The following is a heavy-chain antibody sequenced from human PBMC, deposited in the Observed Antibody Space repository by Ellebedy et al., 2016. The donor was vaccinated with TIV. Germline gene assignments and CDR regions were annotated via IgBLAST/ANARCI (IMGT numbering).Heavy chain of an antibody. CDR2: IRGRDGRT. V-gene: IGHV3-23*01. CDR1: GFTFANYA. D-gene: IGHD1-20*01. J-gene: IGHJ4*02. Sequence: PGGSLRLSCAASGFTFANYAMTWVRQVPGKGLEWFSSIRGRDGRTSYTDSAKGRFTISRDNAKSTLYLQMNSLRAEDTAVYYCARDPYNWNGPFDYWGQGTLVTVSS. CDR3: ARDPYNWNGPFDY.